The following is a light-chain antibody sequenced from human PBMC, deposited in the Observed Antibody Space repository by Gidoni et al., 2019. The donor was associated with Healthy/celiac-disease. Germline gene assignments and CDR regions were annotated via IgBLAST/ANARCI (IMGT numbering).Light chain of an antibody. CDR1: QSISSW. CDR3: RRSS. V-gene: IGKV1-5*03. Sequence: DIQMTQSPSTLSASVGDRVTITCRASQSISSWLAWYQQKPGKAPKLLIYKASSLESGVPSRFSGSGSGTEFTLTISSLQPDDFATYYCRRSSFGQGTKLEIK. J-gene: IGKJ2*04. CDR2: KAS.